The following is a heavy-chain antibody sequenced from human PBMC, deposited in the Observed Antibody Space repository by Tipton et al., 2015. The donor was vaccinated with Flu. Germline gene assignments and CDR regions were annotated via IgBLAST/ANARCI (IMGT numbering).Heavy chain of an antibody. V-gene: IGHV4-59*01. CDR3: ARDLKWSSAYYNPFGY. CDR2: MYYSGST. CDR1: GDSISSYY. D-gene: IGHD3-22*01. J-gene: IGHJ4*02. Sequence: LVKPSETLSLTCTVSGDSISSYYWSWIRQPPGKGLEWIGYMYYSGSTKYNPSLKSRVTISIDTSKNQFSLKLTSVTAADTAVYYCARDLKWSSAYYNPFGYRGQGILVTVSS.